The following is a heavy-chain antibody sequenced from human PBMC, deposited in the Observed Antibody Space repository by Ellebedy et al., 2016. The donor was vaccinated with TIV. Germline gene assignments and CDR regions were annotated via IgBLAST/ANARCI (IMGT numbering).Heavy chain of an antibody. V-gene: IGHV3-73*01. CDR1: GFTFSGSL. Sequence: GGSLRLXCAASGFTFSGSLMHWVRQASGKGLEWVGYIRSKANSYATVYAASVTGRFTISRDDSKNTAYLQMNSLKTEDTAVYYCARGRVAGTNRPFDYWGQGTLVTVSS. CDR2: IRSKANSYAT. D-gene: IGHD2-15*01. CDR3: ARGRVAGTNRPFDY. J-gene: IGHJ4*02.